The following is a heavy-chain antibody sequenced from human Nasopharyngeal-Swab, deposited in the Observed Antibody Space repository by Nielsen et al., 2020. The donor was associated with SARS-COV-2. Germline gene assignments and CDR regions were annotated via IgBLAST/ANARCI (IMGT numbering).Heavy chain of an antibody. CDR3: VRGAGPSDWIIDY. Sequence: ASVKVSCKASGYSFTRYALHWLRQAPGQRLEWLGWVNAANGDTKPSQNFQDRVTITRDTSAGIDYMDLRSLRSEDTALYYCVRGAGPSDWIIDYWGQGTLVTVSS. V-gene: IGHV1-3*01. CDR2: VNAANGDT. D-gene: IGHD2-21*02. J-gene: IGHJ4*02. CDR1: GYSFTRYA.